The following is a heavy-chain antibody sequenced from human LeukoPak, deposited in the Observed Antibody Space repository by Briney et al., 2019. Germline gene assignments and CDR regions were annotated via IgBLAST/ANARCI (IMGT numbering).Heavy chain of an antibody. CDR2: INPNSGGT. CDR3: AREVRGSAYGMDV. J-gene: IGHJ6*02. V-gene: IGHV1-2*02. D-gene: IGHD3-10*01. CDR1: GYTFTGYY. Sequence: ASVKVSCKASGYTFTGYYIHWVRQAPGQGLEWMGWINPNSGGTNYAQKFQGRVTMTRDTSISTAYMELRSLRSDDTAVYYCAREVRGSAYGMDVWGQGTTVTVSS.